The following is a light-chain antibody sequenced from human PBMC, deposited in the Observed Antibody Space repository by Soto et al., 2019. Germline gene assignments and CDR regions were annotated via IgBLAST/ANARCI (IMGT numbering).Light chain of an antibody. V-gene: IGKV2D-29*01. J-gene: IGKJ1*01. CDR1: QSLLHSDGKTY. CDR3: MQSIETLRT. CDR2: EVS. Sequence: DIVMTQTPLSLTVTPGQPASISCKSSQSLLHSDGKTYLYWFLQKPGQPPQLLISEVSTRCSGVPDRVSGSGSGTDFTLKISRGEAEDVGIYSCMQSIETLRTFGQGTKVEI.